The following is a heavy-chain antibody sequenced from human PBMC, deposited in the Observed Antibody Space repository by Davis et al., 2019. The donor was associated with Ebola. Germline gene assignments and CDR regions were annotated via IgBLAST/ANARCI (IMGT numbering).Heavy chain of an antibody. CDR2: ISAYNGNT. CDR1: GYTFTSYG. V-gene: IGHV1-18*01. CDR3: ARDCSSTSCFTPGRYYYGMDV. D-gene: IGHD2-2*01. Sequence: ASVKVSCKASGYTFTSYGISWVRQAPGQGLEWMGWISAYNGNTNYAQKLQGRVTMTTDTSTSTAYMELRSLRSEDTAVYYCARDCSSTSCFTPGRYYYGMDVWGQGTTVTVSS. J-gene: IGHJ6*02.